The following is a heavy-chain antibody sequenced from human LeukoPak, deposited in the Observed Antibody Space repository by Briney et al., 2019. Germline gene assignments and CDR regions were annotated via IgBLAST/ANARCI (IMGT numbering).Heavy chain of an antibody. D-gene: IGHD3-9*01. CDR3: ARTYYDILTGYFGGYYFDY. V-gene: IGHV3-66*01. CDR1: GFTVSSNY. Sequence: GGSLRLSCAASGFTVSSNYMSWVRQAPGKGLEWVSVIYSGGSTYYADSVKGRFTISRDNSKNTLYFQMNSLRAEDTAVYYCARTYYDILTGYFGGYYFDYWGQGTLVTVSS. CDR2: IYSGGST. J-gene: IGHJ4*02.